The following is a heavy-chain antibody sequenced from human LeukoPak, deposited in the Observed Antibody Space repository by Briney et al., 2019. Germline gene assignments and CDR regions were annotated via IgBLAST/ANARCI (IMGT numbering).Heavy chain of an antibody. CDR2: TKQDGSEK. CDR1: GFTFSSYR. J-gene: IGHJ6*03. D-gene: IGHD4-17*01. Sequence: GGSLRLSCAASGFTFSSYRMSWVRQAPGKGLEWVANTKQDGSEKYYVDSVKGRFTISRDNAKNSLYLQMNSLRAEDTAVYYCARGKRSDYGDYDYYYYYMDVWGKGTTVTVSS. CDR3: ARGKRSDYGDYDYYYYYMDV. V-gene: IGHV3-7*01.